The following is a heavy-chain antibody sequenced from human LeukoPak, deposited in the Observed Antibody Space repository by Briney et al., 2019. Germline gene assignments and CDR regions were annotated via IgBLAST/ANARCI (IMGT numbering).Heavy chain of an antibody. CDR2: VYSNGST. D-gene: IGHD3-22*01. CDR1: GGSIGSYS. V-gene: IGHV4-59*12. Sequence: SETLSLTCAVSGGSIGSYSWSWIRQPPGKGLEWIGYVYSNGSTKYSPSLKSRVTTSIHTSKNQFSLKLSSVTAADTAVYYCARSVPPYAYYYDSSGATDAFDIWGQGTMVTVSS. J-gene: IGHJ3*02. CDR3: ARSVPPYAYYYDSSGATDAFDI.